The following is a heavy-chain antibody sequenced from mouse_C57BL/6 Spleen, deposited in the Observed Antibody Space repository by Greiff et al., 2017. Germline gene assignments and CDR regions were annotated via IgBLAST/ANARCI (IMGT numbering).Heavy chain of an antibody. V-gene: IGHV1-80*01. CDR2: IYPGDGDT. D-gene: IGHD3-2*02. J-gene: IGHJ2*01. CDR3: ARGGDSSGYGY. Sequence: VKLQQSGAELVKPGASVTISCKASGYAFSSYWMNWVKQRPGKGLEWIGQIYPGDGDTNYNGKFKGKATLTADKSSSTAYMQLSSLTSEDSAVYFCARGGDSSGYGYWGQGTTLTVSS. CDR1: GYAFSSYW.